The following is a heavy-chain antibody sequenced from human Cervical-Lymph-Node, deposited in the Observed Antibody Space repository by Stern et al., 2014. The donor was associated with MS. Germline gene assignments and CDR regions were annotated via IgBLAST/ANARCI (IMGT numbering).Heavy chain of an antibody. Sequence: VQLVESGGGVVQPGRSLRLSCATSGFTIRNYALHWVRQAPGKGLEGVAGISNDGGTKHYAGSVKGRFTISKDNSNKTLNLKMHSLPPEDTAVYYCARSHVAYWGQGTLVTVSS. CDR3: ARSHVAY. V-gene: IGHV3-30-3*01. D-gene: IGHD3-3*01. J-gene: IGHJ4*02. CDR1: GFTIRNYA. CDR2: ISNDGGTK.